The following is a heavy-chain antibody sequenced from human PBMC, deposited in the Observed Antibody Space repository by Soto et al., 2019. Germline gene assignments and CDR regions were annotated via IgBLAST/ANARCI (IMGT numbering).Heavy chain of an antibody. CDR3: VREGGSGWYGARVNYGMDV. V-gene: IGHV1-69*12. CDR2: IIPIFGTA. J-gene: IGHJ6*02. D-gene: IGHD6-19*01. CDR1: GGTFSSYA. Sequence: QVQLVQSGAEVKKPGSSVKVSCKASGGTFSSYAISWVRQAPGQGLEWMGGIIPIFGTANYAQKFQGRVMITADESTSTAYMELSSLRSEDTAVYYCVREGGSGWYGARVNYGMDVWGQGNTVTVSS.